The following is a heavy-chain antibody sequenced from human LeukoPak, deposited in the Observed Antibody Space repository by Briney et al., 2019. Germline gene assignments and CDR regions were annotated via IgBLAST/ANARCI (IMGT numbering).Heavy chain of an antibody. J-gene: IGHJ3*02. CDR2: ISAYNGNT. D-gene: IGHD6-19*01. Sequence: ASVKVSCKASGYTFTSYYMHWVRQAPGQGLEWMGWISAYNGNTNYAQKLQGRVTMTTDTSTSTAYMELRSLRSDDTAVYYCARDMGHIAVAAGRADAFDIWGQGTMVTVSS. V-gene: IGHV1-18*04. CDR3: ARDMGHIAVAAGRADAFDI. CDR1: GYTFTSYY.